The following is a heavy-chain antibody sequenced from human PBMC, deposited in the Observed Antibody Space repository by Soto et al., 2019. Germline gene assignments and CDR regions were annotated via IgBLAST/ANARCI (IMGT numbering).Heavy chain of an antibody. CDR3: AKAGRLRFNYDAFFDY. V-gene: IGHV3-23*01. Sequence: EVQLLESGGGLVQPGGSLRLSCAASGFTFSSYAMSWVRQAPGKGLEWVSAISGSGGSTYYADSVKGRFTISRDNSKNTLYLQMNSLRAEDTAVYYCAKAGRLRFNYDAFFDYWGQGTLVTVSS. CDR1: GFTFSSYA. J-gene: IGHJ4*02. D-gene: IGHD5-12*01. CDR2: ISGSGGST.